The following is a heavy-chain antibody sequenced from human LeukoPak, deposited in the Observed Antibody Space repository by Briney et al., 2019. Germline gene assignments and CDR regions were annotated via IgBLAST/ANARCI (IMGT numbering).Heavy chain of an antibody. Sequence: SETLSLTCTVSGYSISSGYYWGWIRPPPGKGLEWIGSSYHSGSTYYNPSLKRRVTISVDSSKNQFSVKLSSVTAADTAVYYCARDHRIAARLYDPWGQGTLVTVSS. CDR1: GYSISSGYY. V-gene: IGHV4-38-2*02. D-gene: IGHD6-6*01. CDR3: ARDHRIAARLYDP. CDR2: SYHSGST. J-gene: IGHJ5*02.